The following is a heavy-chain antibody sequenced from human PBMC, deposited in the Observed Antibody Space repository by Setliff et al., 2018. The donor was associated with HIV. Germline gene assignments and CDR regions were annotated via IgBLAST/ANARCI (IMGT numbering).Heavy chain of an antibody. CDR2: IIPIFGPA. CDR1: GGTVSSYA. CDR3: ARAGRSGSYNHYYYYYMDV. J-gene: IGHJ6*03. V-gene: IGHV1-69*05. D-gene: IGHD1-26*01. Sequence: GASVKVSCKASGGTVSSYAINWVRQAPGQGLEWMGGIIPIFGPANYAQKFQDRVTITTDESTSTSYMELSSLKSEDTAVYYCARAGRSGSYNHYYYYYMDVWGKGTTVTAP.